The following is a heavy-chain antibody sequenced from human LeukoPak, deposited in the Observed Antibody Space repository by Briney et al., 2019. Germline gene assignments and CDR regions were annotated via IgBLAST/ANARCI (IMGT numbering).Heavy chain of an antibody. J-gene: IGHJ4*02. CDR2: INPNSGGT. V-gene: IGHV1-2*02. CDR3: ARDYPISSNYDY. D-gene: IGHD4-11*01. Sequence: ASVKVSCKASGYTFTGYYMHWVRQAPGQGLEWMGWINPNSGGTNYAQKFQGRVTMTRDTSISTAYMELSRLRSDDTAVYYCARDYPISSNYDYWGQGTLVTVSS. CDR1: GYTFTGYY.